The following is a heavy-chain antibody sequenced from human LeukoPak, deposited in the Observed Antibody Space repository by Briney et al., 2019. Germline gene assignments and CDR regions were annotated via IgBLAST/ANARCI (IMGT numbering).Heavy chain of an antibody. CDR2: INHSGST. Sequence: PSETLSLTCAVYGGSFSGYYWSWIRQPPGKGREWIGEINHSGSTNYNPSLKSRVTISVDTSKNQFSLKLSSVTAADTAVYCCARGFIVGATSYYYYYMDVWGKGTTVTVSS. CDR1: GGSFSGYY. V-gene: IGHV4-34*01. D-gene: IGHD1-26*01. CDR3: ARGFIVGATSYYYYYMDV. J-gene: IGHJ6*03.